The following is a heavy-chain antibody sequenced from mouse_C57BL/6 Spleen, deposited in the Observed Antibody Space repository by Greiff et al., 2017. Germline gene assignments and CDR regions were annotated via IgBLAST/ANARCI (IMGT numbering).Heavy chain of an antibody. CDR1: GYAFSSSW. D-gene: IGHD3-2*02. CDR3: AREELRLYYCDY. Sequence: QVQLKESGPELVKPGASVKISCKASGYAFSSSWMNWVKQRPGKGLEWIGRIYPGDGDTNYNGKFKGKATLTADKSSSTAYMQLSSLTSEDSAVYFCAREELRLYYCDYWGQGTTLTVSS. V-gene: IGHV1-82*01. J-gene: IGHJ2*01. CDR2: IYPGDGDT.